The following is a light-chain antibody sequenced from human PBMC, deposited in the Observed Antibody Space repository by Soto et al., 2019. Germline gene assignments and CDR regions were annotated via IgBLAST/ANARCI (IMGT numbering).Light chain of an antibody. CDR1: SSNIGAGYD. CDR2: GNS. CDR3: QSYDSSLSAL. Sequence: QSVLTQPPSVSGAPGQRVTISCTGSSSNIGAGYDVHWYQQLPGTAPKLIIYGNSNRPSGVPDRFSGSKSGTSASLAITGLQAEDEDEYYCQSYDSSLSALFGGGTKLTVL. J-gene: IGLJ3*02. V-gene: IGLV1-40*01.